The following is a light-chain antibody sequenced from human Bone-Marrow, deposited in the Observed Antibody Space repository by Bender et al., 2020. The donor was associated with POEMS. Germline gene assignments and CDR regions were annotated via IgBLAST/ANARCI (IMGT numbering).Light chain of an antibody. V-gene: IGLV2-23*02. CDR3: CAFAGTLV. Sequence: QSALTQPASVSGSPGQSITISCTGTSSDVGSYNLVSWYQHHPGKAPKLMIYEVTKRPSGVSNRFSGSKSGYTASLTISGLQAEDEADYFCCAFAGTLVFGGGTKVTVL. CDR2: EVT. CDR1: SSDVGSYNL. J-gene: IGLJ3*02.